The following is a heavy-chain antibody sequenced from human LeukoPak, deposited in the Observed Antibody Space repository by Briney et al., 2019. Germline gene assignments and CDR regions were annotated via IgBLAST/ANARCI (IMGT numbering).Heavy chain of an antibody. V-gene: IGHV4-4*07. J-gene: IGHJ4*02. CDR1: GASISSYY. CDR3: ARGSWWEPTSMFDY. CDR2: IYTSGRT. D-gene: IGHD1-26*01. Sequence: SETLSLTCTVSGASISSYYWSWIRQPAGKGLEWIGRIYTSGRTNYNPSLKSRVTMSVDTSKNQFSLKLSSVTAVDTAVYYCARGSWWEPTSMFDYWGQGTLVTVSS.